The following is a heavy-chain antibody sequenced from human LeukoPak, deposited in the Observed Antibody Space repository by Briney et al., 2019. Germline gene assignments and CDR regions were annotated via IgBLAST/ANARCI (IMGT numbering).Heavy chain of an antibody. V-gene: IGHV4-4*02. J-gene: IGHJ4*02. Sequence: SETLSLTCAVSGVSISSSNWWSWVRPPPGKGLEWIGEIYHSGSTNYNPSLRSRVTISVDKSKNQFSLKLSSVTAADTAVYYCARDILTGYPDYWGQGTLVTVSS. CDR2: IYHSGST. CDR3: ARDILTGYPDY. CDR1: GVSISSSNW. D-gene: IGHD3-9*01.